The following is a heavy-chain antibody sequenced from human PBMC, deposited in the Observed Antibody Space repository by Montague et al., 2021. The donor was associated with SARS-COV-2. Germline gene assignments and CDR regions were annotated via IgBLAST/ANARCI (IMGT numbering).Heavy chain of an antibody. Sequence: SETLSLTCAVYGGSFSAYCWSWIRQAPGKGLEWIGQINRSGGTNYSPSLKSRVTISLDTSKNQFSLNLNSVTAADTAVYYCARGLPPPPSYYYESSGYYFDQWGQGTLVTVSS. V-gene: IGHV4-34*01. CDR2: INRSGGT. CDR1: GGSFSAYC. CDR3: ARGLPPPPSYYYESSGYYFDQ. D-gene: IGHD3-22*01. J-gene: IGHJ4*02.